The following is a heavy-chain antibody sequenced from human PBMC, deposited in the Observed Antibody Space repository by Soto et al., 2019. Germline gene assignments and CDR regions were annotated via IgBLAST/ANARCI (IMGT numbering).Heavy chain of an antibody. CDR3: ARVKASGVNFDY. CDR1: GGSISGYY. J-gene: IGHJ4*02. Sequence: PSETLSLTCAVSGGSISGYYWSWLRQPPGKGLEWIGYIYYSGSTNYNPSLKSRVTISVDKSKNQFSLKLSSVTAADTAVYYCARVKASGVNFDYWGQGTLVTSPQ. D-gene: IGHD3-10*01. CDR2: IYYSGST. V-gene: IGHV4-59*12.